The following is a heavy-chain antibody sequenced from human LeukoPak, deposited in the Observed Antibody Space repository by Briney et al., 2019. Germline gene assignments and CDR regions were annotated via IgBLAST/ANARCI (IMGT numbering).Heavy chain of an antibody. CDR1: GFTLSSYT. CDR3: ARILGYGYKSDY. D-gene: IGHD5-12*01. Sequence: GGSLRLSCAASGFTLSSYTMIWVRQAPGKGLEWVSSISSSSSYIYYADSVKGRFTISRDNAKNSLYLQMNSLRAEDTAVYYCARILGYGYKSDYWGQGTLVTVSS. V-gene: IGHV3-21*01. J-gene: IGHJ4*02. CDR2: ISSSSSYI.